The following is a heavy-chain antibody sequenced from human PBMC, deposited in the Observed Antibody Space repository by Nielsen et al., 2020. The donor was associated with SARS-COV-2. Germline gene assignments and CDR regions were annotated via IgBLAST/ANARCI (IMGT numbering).Heavy chain of an antibody. CDR1: GYSFSNYW. V-gene: IGHV5-51*01. Sequence: GSLKISCEGSGYSFSNYWVGWVRQMPGKGLEWMGIIYPGDSDTRYSPSFQGQVIISADKSISTAYLQWSSLKASDTAIYYCAREGDSGSYPDYWGQGTLVTVSS. CDR3: AREGDSGSYPDY. J-gene: IGHJ4*02. CDR2: IYPGDSDT. D-gene: IGHD1-26*01.